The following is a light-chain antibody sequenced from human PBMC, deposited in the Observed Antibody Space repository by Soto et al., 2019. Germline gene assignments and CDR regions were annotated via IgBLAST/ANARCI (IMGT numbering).Light chain of an antibody. J-gene: IGKJ4*01. CDR2: WAS. V-gene: IGKV4-1*01. CDR3: QQYYSTPLT. Sequence: DIVMTQSPDSLAVTLGERATINCKSSQSVFYSSINKNYLTWYQQKPGQPPKLLIYWASTRESGVPDRFSGSGSGTDFTLTISSLQAEDVAVYYCQQYYSTPLTFGGGTKVEIK. CDR1: QSVFYSSINKNY.